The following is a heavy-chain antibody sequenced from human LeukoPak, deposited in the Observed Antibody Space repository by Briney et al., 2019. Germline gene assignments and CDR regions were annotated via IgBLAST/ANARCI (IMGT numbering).Heavy chain of an antibody. D-gene: IGHD3-16*01. V-gene: IGHV1-46*01. CDR1: GYTFTSYY. J-gene: IGHJ5*02. Sequence: ASVKVSCKASGYTFTSYYMHWVRQAPGQGLEWMGVINPSGGTTIYPQKFQGRVTMTRDTSTRTVYMDLSSLRSDDTAVYYCAGALGTRAGAGENWFDPWGQGTLVTVSS. CDR2: INPSGGTT. CDR3: AGALGTRAGAGENWFDP.